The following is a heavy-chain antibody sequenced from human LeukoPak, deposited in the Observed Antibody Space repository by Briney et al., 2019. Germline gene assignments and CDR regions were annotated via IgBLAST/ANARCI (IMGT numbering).Heavy chain of an antibody. CDR2: ISPIFGTA. V-gene: IGHV1-69*13. CDR1: GGTFSSYA. Sequence: ASVKVSCKASGGTFSSYAINWVRQAPGQGLEWMGGISPIFGTANYAQKFQGRVTITADESTSTAYMELSSLRSEDTAVYYCARDLGNGYSSSWYGSHWFDPWGQGTLVTVSS. J-gene: IGHJ5*02. CDR3: ARDLGNGYSSSWYGSHWFDP. D-gene: IGHD6-13*01.